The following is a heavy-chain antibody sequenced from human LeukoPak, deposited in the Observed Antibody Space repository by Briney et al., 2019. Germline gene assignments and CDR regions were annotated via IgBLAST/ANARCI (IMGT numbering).Heavy chain of an antibody. D-gene: IGHD6-19*01. J-gene: IGHJ4*02. CDR3: AKDRGGSVWFKGVFDY. CDR2: IRYYGSNI. V-gene: IGHV3-30*02. CDR1: GFTFSSYG. Sequence: PGGSLRLSCAASGFTFSSYGMPWVRQAPGKGLEWVAFIRYYGSNIYYADSVKGRFTISRDNSKNTLYLQMNSRRAEDTAVYYCAKDRGGSVWFKGVFDYWGQGTLVTVSS.